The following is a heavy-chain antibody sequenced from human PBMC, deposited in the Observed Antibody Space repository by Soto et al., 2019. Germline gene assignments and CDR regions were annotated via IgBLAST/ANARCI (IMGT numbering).Heavy chain of an antibody. CDR1: GFTFSNAW. V-gene: IGHV3-15*07. Sequence: GGSLRLSCAASGFTFSNAWMNWVHQAPGKGLEWVGRIKSKTDGGTTDYAAPVKGRFTISRDDSKNTLYLQMNSLKTEDTAVYYCTTALFRYYYDSSGYYPLDYWGQGTLVTVSS. CDR3: TTALFRYYYDSSGYYPLDY. D-gene: IGHD3-22*01. CDR2: IKSKTDGGTT. J-gene: IGHJ4*02.